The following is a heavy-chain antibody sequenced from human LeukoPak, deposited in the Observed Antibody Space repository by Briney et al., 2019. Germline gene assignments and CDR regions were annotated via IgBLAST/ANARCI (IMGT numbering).Heavy chain of an antibody. J-gene: IGHJ3*02. V-gene: IGHV3-23*01. D-gene: IGHD6-13*01. Sequence: QPGRSLRLSCAASGFTFSSYAMSWVRQAPGKGLEWVSAISGSGGSTYYADSVKGRFTISRDNSKNTLYLQMNSLRAEDTAVYYCGTRGSSSWDRDAFDIWGQGTMVTVSS. CDR2: ISGSGGST. CDR1: GFTFSSYA. CDR3: GTRGSSSWDRDAFDI.